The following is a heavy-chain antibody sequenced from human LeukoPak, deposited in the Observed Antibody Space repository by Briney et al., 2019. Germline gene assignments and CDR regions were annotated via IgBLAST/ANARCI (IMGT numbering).Heavy chain of an antibody. CDR3: ATSLVVLITHDVFDI. D-gene: IGHD3-22*01. J-gene: IGHJ3*02. CDR1: GFTFSDYG. V-gene: IGHV3-30*02. CDR2: IRYDGSNK. Sequence: GGSLRLSCAASGFTFSDYGMHWVRQAPGKGLEWMAFIRYDGSNKYYADSLKGRFTISRDNSKNTVYLQMNSLRAEDTAVYYCATSLVVLITHDVFDIWGQGTMVTVSS.